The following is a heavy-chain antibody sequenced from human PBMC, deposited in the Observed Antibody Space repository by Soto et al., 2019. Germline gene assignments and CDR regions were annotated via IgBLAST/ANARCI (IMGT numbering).Heavy chain of an antibody. Sequence: TSETLSLTCAVYGGSFSGYYWSWIRQPPGKGLEWIGEINHSGSTNYNPSLKSRVTISVDTSKNQFSLKLSSVTAADTAVYYCARGLTNWDDGPKIYYFDYWGQGTLVTVSS. CDR3: ARGLTNWDDGPKIYYFDY. V-gene: IGHV4-34*01. CDR2: INHSGST. CDR1: GGSFSGYY. D-gene: IGHD1-20*01. J-gene: IGHJ4*02.